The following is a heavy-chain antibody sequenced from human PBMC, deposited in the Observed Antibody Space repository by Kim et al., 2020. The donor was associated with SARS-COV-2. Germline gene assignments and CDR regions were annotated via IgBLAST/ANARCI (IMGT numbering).Heavy chain of an antibody. D-gene: IGHD5-12*01. CDR2: INHSGST. J-gene: IGHJ4*02. V-gene: IGHV4-34*01. CDR1: GGSFSGYY. Sequence: SETLSLTCAVYGGSFSGYYWSWIRQPPGKGLEWIGEINHSGSTNYNPSLKSRVTISVDTSKNQFSLKLSSVTAADTAVYYCARGRSGYDFGEPLGNFDYWGQGTLVTVSS. CDR3: ARGRSGYDFGEPLGNFDY.